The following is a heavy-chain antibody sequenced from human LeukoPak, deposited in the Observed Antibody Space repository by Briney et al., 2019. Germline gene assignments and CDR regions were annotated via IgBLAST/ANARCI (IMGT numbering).Heavy chain of an antibody. J-gene: IGHJ4*02. CDR1: GFTFSSYE. Sequence: GGSLRLSCAASGFTFSSYEMNWVRQAPGKGLEWVSYISSSGSTIYYADSVKGRFTISRDNAKNSLYLQMNSLRAEDTAVYYCARDLGYSSSWTGDYWGQGTLVTVSS. CDR3: ARDLGYSSSWTGDY. V-gene: IGHV3-48*03. D-gene: IGHD6-13*01. CDR2: ISSSGSTI.